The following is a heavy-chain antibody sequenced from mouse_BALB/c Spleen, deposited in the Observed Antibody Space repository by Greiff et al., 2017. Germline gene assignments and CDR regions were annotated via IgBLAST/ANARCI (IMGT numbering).Heavy chain of an antibody. J-gene: IGHJ4*01. CDR2: ISSGGSYT. Sequence: EVKLVESGGGLVNPGGSLKLSCAASGFTFSSYTMSWVRQTPEKRLEWVATISSGGSYTYYPDSVKGRFTISRDTAKNTLYLQMSSLKSEDTAMYYCTRDYYGSSFMDYWGQGTSVTVSS. V-gene: IGHV5-6-4*01. CDR3: TRDYYGSSFMDY. CDR1: GFTFSSYT. D-gene: IGHD1-1*01.